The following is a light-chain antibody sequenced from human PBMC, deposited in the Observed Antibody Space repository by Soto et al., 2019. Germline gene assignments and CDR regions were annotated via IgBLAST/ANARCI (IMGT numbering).Light chain of an antibody. CDR1: QSLLYSNGYNY. CDR3: MQALQVPHT. CDR2: LVS. Sequence: IVMTQSPLSLPVTPGEPASISCRSSQSLLYSNGYNYLDWYLQKPGQSPQLLFYLVSNRASGVPDRFSGSGSGTDFTLKISRVEAEDVGVYYCMQALQVPHTFGQGTKLEIK. J-gene: IGKJ2*01. V-gene: IGKV2-28*01.